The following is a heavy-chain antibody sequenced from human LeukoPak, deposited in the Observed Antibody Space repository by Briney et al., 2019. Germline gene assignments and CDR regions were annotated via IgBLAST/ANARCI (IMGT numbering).Heavy chain of an antibody. J-gene: IGHJ6*02. CDR1: GGSISSGGYS. CDR3: ARVDVLRFPGDHYYGMDV. V-gene: IGHV4-30-2*01. Sequence: PSQTLSLTCAVSGGSISSGGYSWSWIRQPPGKGLEWIGYIYHSGSTYYNPSLKSRVTISVDRSKNQFSLKLSSVTAADTAVYYCARVDVLRFPGDHYYGMDVWGQGTTVTVSS. CDR2: IYHSGST. D-gene: IGHD3-3*01.